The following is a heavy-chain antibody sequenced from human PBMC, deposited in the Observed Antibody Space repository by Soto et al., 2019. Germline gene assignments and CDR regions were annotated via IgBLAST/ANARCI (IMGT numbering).Heavy chain of an antibody. J-gene: IGHJ3*02. V-gene: IGHV3-15*01. D-gene: IGHD2-2*01. CDR3: GTDRYCSSNTCPGALDT. CDR2: IKSKVDGGTA. Sequence: GGSLRLSCAASTSSCRDTWMTWVSKAPGKGLEWVGRIKSKVDGGTADYAAPVKGRFTISRDDSNNVMFLQMNSLTFEDTAVYFCGTDRYCSSNTCPGALDTWGQVTTVTVSS. CDR1: TSSCRDTW.